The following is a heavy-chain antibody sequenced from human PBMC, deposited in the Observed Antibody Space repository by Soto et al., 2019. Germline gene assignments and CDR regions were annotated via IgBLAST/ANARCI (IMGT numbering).Heavy chain of an antibody. V-gene: IGHV1-69*01. D-gene: IGHD3-22*01. J-gene: IGHJ5*02. CDR1: GGTFSTYT. CDR2: IIPIFVTA. CDR3: ARSLDSSGYWNNYFDP. Sequence: QVQLVQSGAEVKKPGSSVKVSCKASGGTFSTYTITWVRQAPGQGLQWMGGIIPIFVTANYPQKFQGRVTITADESTSTAYMELSSLRSEDTAIYYCARSLDSSGYWNNYFDPWGQGTLVTVSS.